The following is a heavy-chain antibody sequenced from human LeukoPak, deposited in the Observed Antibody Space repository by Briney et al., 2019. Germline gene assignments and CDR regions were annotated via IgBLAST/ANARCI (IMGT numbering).Heavy chain of an antibody. D-gene: IGHD3-10*01. V-gene: IGHV3-23*01. Sequence: GGSLRLSCAASGFTFSNYAMSWVRQAPGKGLEWVSTINDRGIATYYADSVKGRFTISRDNSKNTLSLQVSSLRAEDTAVYYCAKGYYGSGSYDDAFDIWGQGTMVTVSS. CDR3: AKGYYGSGSYDDAFDI. CDR2: INDRGIAT. J-gene: IGHJ3*02. CDR1: GFTFSNYA.